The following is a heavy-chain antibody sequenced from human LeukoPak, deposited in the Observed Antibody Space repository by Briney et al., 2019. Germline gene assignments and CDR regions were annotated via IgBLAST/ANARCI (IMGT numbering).Heavy chain of an antibody. Sequence: PSETLSLTCTVSGYSISSGYYWGWIRQPPGKGLEWIGSIYHSGSTYYNPSLKSRVTISVDTSKNQFSLQLNSVTPEDTAVYYCAREVMKSWFDPWGQGTLVTVSS. CDR2: IYHSGST. J-gene: IGHJ5*02. V-gene: IGHV4-38-2*02. CDR3: AREVMKSWFDP. D-gene: IGHD2-21*01. CDR1: GYSISSGYY.